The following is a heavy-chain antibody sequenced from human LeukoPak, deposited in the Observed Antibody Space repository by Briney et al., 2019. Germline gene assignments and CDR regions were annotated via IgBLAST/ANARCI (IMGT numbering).Heavy chain of an antibody. D-gene: IGHD3-10*01. CDR1: GFTFKTYA. CDR2: LSSDGDYK. J-gene: IGHJ4*02. CDR3: ARPGGGAIRGYLDY. Sequence: GGSLRLSCAASGFTFKTYAMHWVRQAPGRGLEWVAVLSSDGDYKYYADSVKGRFTISRDNSKNTVYLQMTSLRSEDTAVYYCARPGGGAIRGYLDYWGQGTLVAVSS. V-gene: IGHV3-30*04.